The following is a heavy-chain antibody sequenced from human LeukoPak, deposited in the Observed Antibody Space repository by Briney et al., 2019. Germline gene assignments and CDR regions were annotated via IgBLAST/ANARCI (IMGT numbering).Heavy chain of an antibody. D-gene: IGHD6-13*01. CDR3: ARARRTAAGTTVYYYYGMDV. CDR1: GFTFSSYW. J-gene: IGHJ6*02. V-gene: IGHV4-34*01. CDR2: INHSGST. Sequence: GSLRLSCAASGFTFSSYWMNWARQPPGKGLEWIGEINHSGSTNYNPSLKSRVTISVDTSKNQFSLKLSSVTAADTAVYYCARARRTAAGTTVYYYYGMDVWGQGTTVTVSS.